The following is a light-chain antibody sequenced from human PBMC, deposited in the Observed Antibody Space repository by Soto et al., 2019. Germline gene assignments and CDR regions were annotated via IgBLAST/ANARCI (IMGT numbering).Light chain of an antibody. V-gene: IGKV1-5*01. CDR3: QQYNSYSGT. Sequence: DIQMTQSPSTLSASVGDRVTITCRASQSIGSWLAWYQQKQGKTPKFXIYDASNLESGVPSRFSGSGDGTECTLTISSLQPDDFETYYCQQYNSYSGTFGQGTKVDIK. CDR2: DAS. J-gene: IGKJ1*01. CDR1: QSIGSW.